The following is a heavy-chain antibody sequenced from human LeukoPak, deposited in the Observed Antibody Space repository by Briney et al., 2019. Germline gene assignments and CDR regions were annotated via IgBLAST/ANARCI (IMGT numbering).Heavy chain of an antibody. CDR3: ASGYYDSSGYYANDY. CDR1: GGTFSSYA. V-gene: IGHV1-69*05. D-gene: IGHD3-22*01. CDR2: IIPIFGTA. Sequence: SVKVSCKASGGTFSSYAISWVRQAPGQGLEWMGGIIPIFGTANYAQKFQGRVTTTTDESTSTAYMELSSLRSEDTAVYYCASGYYDSSGYYANDYWGQGTLVTVSS. J-gene: IGHJ4*02.